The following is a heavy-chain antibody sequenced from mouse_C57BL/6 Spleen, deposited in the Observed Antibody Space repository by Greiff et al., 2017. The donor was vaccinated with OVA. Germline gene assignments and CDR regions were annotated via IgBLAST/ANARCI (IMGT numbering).Heavy chain of an antibody. J-gene: IGHJ1*03. CDR2: IHPNSGST. V-gene: IGHV1-64*01. D-gene: IGHD1-1*01. CDR1: GYTFTSYW. CDR3: ARYYGSSYWYFDV. Sequence: QVQLQQPGAELVKPGASVKLFCKASGYTFTSYWMHWVKQRPGQGLEWIGMIHPNSGSTNYNEKFKSKATLTVDKSSSTAYMQLSSLTSEDSAVYYCARYYGSSYWYFDVWGTGTTVTVSS.